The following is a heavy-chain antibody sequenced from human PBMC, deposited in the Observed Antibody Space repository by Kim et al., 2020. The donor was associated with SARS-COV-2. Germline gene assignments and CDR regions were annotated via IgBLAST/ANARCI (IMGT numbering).Heavy chain of an antibody. CDR3: ARDPDGGAMPEPLDC. J-gene: IGHJ4*02. CDR1: GFTFSSYA. CDR2: ISYDGSNK. V-gene: IGHV3-30*04. D-gene: IGHD3-16*01. Sequence: GGSLRLSCAASGFTFSSYAMHWVRQAPGKGLGWGAVISYDGSNKYYADSVKGRFTISRNNSTNTLYLQMHSLRAEDTAVYYCARDPDGGAMPEPLDCWGQGTLVTV.